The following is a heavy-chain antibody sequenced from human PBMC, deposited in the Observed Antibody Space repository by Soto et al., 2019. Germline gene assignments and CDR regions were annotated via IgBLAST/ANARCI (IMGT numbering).Heavy chain of an antibody. J-gene: IGHJ4*02. CDR3: ARERRDGYKHYFDY. V-gene: IGHV4-59*01. CDR1: GGSISSYY. Sequence: QVQLQESGPGLVKPSETLSLMCTVSGGSISSYYWSWIRQPPGKGLEWIGYIYYSGSTNYNPSLKSRVTILVDTSKNQFSLKLSSVTAADTAVYYCARERRDGYKHYFDYWGQGTLVTVSS. D-gene: IGHD5-12*01. CDR2: IYYSGST.